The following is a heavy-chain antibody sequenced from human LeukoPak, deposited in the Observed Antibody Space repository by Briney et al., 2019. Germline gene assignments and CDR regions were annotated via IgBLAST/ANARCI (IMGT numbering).Heavy chain of an antibody. CDR3: ARDIVVVPLVMGWFDP. J-gene: IGHJ5*02. Sequence: GGSLRLSCAASGFTFSDYYMSWIRQAPGKGLEWVSYISGSGRTIYYADSVKGRFTISRDNAKNSLYLQMNSLRAEDTAVYYCARDIVVVPLVMGWFDPWGQGTLVTVSS. V-gene: IGHV3-11*01. CDR2: ISGSGRTI. CDR1: GFTFSDYY. D-gene: IGHD2-2*01.